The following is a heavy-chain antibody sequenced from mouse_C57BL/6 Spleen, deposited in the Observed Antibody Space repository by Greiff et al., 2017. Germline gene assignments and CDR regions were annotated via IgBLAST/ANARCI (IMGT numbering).Heavy chain of an antibody. CDR3: ARRGCEDYFDY. Sequence: VQLQQSGPELVKPGASVKISCKASGYAFSSSWMNWVKQRPGKGLEWIGRIYPGDGDTNYNGKFKGKATLTAANSSRTPSTQLSSLTSEDSSVYFCARRGCEDYFDYWGQGTTLTVSS. V-gene: IGHV1-82*01. CDR2: IYPGDGDT. J-gene: IGHJ2*01. CDR1: GYAFSSSW.